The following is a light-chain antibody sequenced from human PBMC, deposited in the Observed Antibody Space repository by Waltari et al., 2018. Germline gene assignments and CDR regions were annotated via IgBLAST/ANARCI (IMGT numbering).Light chain of an antibody. CDR1: SLRSYY. CDR3: NSRDSNGNVV. V-gene: IGLV3-19*01. Sequence: SSELTQDPAVSVALGQPVRITCQGDSLRSYYASWYQQKPGQAPVLVIYGKNNRPSGIPDRFSGSSSGNTASLTITGAQAEDEADYYCNSRDSNGNVVFGGGTKLTVL. J-gene: IGLJ2*01. CDR2: GKN.